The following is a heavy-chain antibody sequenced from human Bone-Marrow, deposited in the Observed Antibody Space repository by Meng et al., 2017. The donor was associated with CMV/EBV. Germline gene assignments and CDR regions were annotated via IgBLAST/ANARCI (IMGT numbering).Heavy chain of an antibody. J-gene: IGHJ4*02. CDR1: GGTFSSYA. D-gene: IGHD1-26*01. CDR2: IIPIFGTA. Sequence: SVKVSCKASGGTFSSYAISWVRQAPGQGLEWMGGIIPIFGTANYAQKFQGRVTITTDESTSTAYMELSRLRSDDTAVYYCARDLRRIVGATYSLDYWGQGTLVTVSS. V-gene: IGHV1-69*05. CDR3: ARDLRRIVGATYSLDY.